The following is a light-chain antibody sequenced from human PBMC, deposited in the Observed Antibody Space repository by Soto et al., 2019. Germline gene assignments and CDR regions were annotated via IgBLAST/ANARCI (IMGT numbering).Light chain of an antibody. CDR2: EVT. CDR1: NIDVGGYNY. J-gene: IGLJ1*01. Sequence: QSALTQPASVSGSPGQSITISCTGTNIDVGGYNYVSWYQQHPGKAPKLMIYEVTNRPSGISTRFSGSKSGNTASLTISGLQAEDEADYYCLSYTSSTTRVSGTGTKVTVL. CDR3: LSYTSSTTRV. V-gene: IGLV2-14*03.